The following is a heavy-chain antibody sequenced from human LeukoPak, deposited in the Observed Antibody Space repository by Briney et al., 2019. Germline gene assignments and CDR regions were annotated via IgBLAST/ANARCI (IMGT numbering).Heavy chain of an antibody. CDR3: ARRFDNYDFWTR. CDR2: IYPGDSDT. CDR1: GYSFTTYW. Sequence: GESLKISCGGSGYSFTTYWIGWVRQMPGKGLEWMGVIYPGDSDTRYSPSFQGQVTISADKSINTAYLQWSSLKASDTAMYYCARRFDNYDFWTRWGQGTLVTV. V-gene: IGHV5-51*01. D-gene: IGHD3-3*01. J-gene: IGHJ4*02.